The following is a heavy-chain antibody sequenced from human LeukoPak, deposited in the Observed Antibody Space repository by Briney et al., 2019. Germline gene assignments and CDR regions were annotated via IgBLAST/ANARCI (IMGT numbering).Heavy chain of an antibody. D-gene: IGHD3-16*02. CDR2: ISLGNSTM. V-gene: IGHV3-48*02. CDR3: ARVNRGDAFDI. Sequence: GGSLRLSCAASGFTFSSFTMNWAGPVPGKGLVWISYISLGNSTMFYADSVKGRFTISRDKAKNSLYLQRNSLTDDDTAVYYCARVNRGDAFDIWGQGTLVTVSS. J-gene: IGHJ3*02. CDR1: GFTFSSFT.